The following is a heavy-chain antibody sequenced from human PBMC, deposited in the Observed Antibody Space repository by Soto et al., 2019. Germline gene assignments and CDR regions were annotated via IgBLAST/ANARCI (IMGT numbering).Heavy chain of an antibody. CDR1: GFIVSDTY. J-gene: IGHJ3*02. V-gene: IGHV3-66*01. CDR2: ISNRGDT. Sequence: AGRSLRLSCTASGFIVSDTYVNWVRQAPGKGLEWVSVISNRGDTHYADSVRGRFSLSRDISDNTLHLQMNNLRVEDTAVYYCAREPRYCRGGSCSITGDAYDIWGQGTMVTVSS. D-gene: IGHD2-15*01. CDR3: AREPRYCRGGSCSITGDAYDI.